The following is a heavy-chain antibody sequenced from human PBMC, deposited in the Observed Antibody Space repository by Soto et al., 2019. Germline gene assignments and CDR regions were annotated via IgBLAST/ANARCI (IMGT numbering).Heavy chain of an antibody. D-gene: IGHD2-2*01. CDR3: ARGPISVVLAASYYPYYSTDC. CDR1: GYTFTSYD. Sequence: ASVKVSCKASGYTFTSYDINWVRQATGQGLEWMGWMNPNSGNTGYAQKFQGRVTMTRNTSISTAYMELSSLRSEDTAVYYCARGPISVVLAASYYPYYSTDCWGKGPTVTVAS. V-gene: IGHV1-8*01. CDR2: MNPNSGNT. J-gene: IGHJ6*03.